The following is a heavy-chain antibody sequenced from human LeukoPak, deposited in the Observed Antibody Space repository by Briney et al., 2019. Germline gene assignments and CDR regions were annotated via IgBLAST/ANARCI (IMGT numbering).Heavy chain of an antibody. CDR1: GGSINTFY. V-gene: IGHV4-59*01. CDR2: FYYSGST. Sequence: SGTLSLTCTVSGGSINTFYWSWIRQPPGKGLEWIGYFYYSGSTNYNPSLKSRVTISVDTSKNQFSLKLSSVTAADTAVYYCARAVTGGILDYWGQGTLVTVSS. J-gene: IGHJ4*02. D-gene: IGHD6-19*01. CDR3: ARAVTGGILDY.